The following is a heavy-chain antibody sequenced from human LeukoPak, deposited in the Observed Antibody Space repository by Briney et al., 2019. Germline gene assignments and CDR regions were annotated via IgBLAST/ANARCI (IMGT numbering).Heavy chain of an antibody. J-gene: IGHJ4*02. V-gene: IGHV4-59*01. CDR3: ARDGESSPLGK. Sequence: SETLSLTCTVSGGSMSSYYWSWIRQPPGKGLEWIGYMYYGGTTNYSPSLKSRVTISLDTSKNQFSLKLSSVTAADTAVYYCARDGESSPLGKWGQGTLVTVSS. CDR1: GGSMSSYY. CDR2: MYYGGTT. D-gene: IGHD2-2*01.